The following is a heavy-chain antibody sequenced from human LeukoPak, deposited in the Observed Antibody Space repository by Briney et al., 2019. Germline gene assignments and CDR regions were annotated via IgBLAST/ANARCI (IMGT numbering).Heavy chain of an antibody. J-gene: IGHJ4*02. CDR3: ARSGYGTTDY. V-gene: IGHV4-39*07. Sequence: SETLSLTCTVSGGSISSSSYYWGWIRQPPGKGLEWIGSIYYSGSTYYNPSLKSRVTISVDTSKNQFSLKLSSVTAADTAVYYCARSGYGTTDYWGQGTLVTVSS. CDR1: GGSISSSSYY. CDR2: IYYSGST. D-gene: IGHD5-12*01.